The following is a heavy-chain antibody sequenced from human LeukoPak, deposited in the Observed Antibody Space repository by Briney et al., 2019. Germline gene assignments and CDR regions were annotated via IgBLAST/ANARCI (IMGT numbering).Heavy chain of an antibody. CDR2: IKQDGSEK. CDR3: ARIMITFGGVIAGLDY. J-gene: IGHJ4*02. Sequence: GGSLRLSCAASGFTFSNYWMSWVRQAPGKGLEWVANIKQDGSEKYYVNSVKGRFTISRDNAKNSLYLQMNSLRAEDTAVYYCARIMITFGGVIAGLDYWGQGTLVTVSS. CDR1: GFTFSNYW. D-gene: IGHD3-16*02. V-gene: IGHV3-7*01.